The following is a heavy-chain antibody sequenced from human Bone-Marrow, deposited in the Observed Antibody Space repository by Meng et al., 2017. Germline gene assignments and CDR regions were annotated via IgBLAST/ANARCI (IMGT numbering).Heavy chain of an antibody. V-gene: IGHV3-23*01. CDR2: ISGSGGST. D-gene: IGHD2-21*01. CDR3: HCYGY. Sequence: GESLKISCAASGFTFSSYAMSWVRQAPGKRLEWVSAISGSGGSTYYTDSVKGRFTISRDNSKNTLWLQMDSLRPEDTAVYYCHCYGYWGQGTLVNVAS. CDR1: GFTFSSYA. J-gene: IGHJ4*02.